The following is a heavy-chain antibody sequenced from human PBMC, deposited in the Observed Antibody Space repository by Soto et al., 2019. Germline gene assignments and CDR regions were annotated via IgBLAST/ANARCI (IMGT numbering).Heavy chain of an antibody. D-gene: IGHD5-18*01. V-gene: IGHV3-23*01. J-gene: IGHJ4*02. CDR2: ISGSGGST. CDR3: AKDLGSGYSYLVWGYFDS. Sequence: EVQLMESGGGLVQPGGCLRLSCAASGCTFSSYAMSWVRQAPGKGLEWVSAISGSGGSTYYADSVKGRFTISRDNSKNTLYLQMNSLRAEDTAVYYCAKDLGSGYSYLVWGYFDSWGLGTLVTVSS. CDR1: GCTFSSYA.